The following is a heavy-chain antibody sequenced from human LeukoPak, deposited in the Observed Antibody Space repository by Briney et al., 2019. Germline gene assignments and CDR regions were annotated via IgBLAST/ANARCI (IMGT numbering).Heavy chain of an antibody. D-gene: IGHD6-19*01. CDR1: GFTFSSYV. Sequence: GGSLRLSCVVSGFTFSSYVMSWVRQAPGKGLEWVSGISADGGGTFYADSGKGRFTISRDNSKNTLYLQMNSLRAEDTAVYYCARSEYSSGWFDYWGQGTLVTVSS. CDR2: ISADGGGT. CDR3: ARSEYSSGWFDY. V-gene: IGHV3-23*01. J-gene: IGHJ4*02.